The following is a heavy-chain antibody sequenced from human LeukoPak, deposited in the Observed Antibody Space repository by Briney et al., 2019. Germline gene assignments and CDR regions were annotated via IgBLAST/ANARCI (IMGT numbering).Heavy chain of an antibody. CDR3: ARLMVREFFHTDPYYFDY. V-gene: IGHV5-51*01. CDR1: GYSFTSYW. D-gene: IGHD3-10*01. J-gene: IGHJ4*02. Sequence: GESLKISCKGSGYSFTSYWIGWVRQMPGKGLEWMGIIYPGDSDTRYSPSFQGQVTISADKSISTAYLQWSSLKASDTAMYYCARLMVREFFHTDPYYFDYWGQGTLVTVSS. CDR2: IYPGDSDT.